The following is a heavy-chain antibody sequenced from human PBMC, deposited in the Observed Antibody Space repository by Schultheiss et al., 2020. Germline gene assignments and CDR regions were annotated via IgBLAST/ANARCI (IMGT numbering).Heavy chain of an antibody. CDR1: GGSISSGDYY. D-gene: IGHD2-21*02. V-gene: IGHV4-30-4*01. J-gene: IGHJ4*02. CDR2: IYYSGST. Sequence: SATLSLTCTVSGGSISSGDYYWSWIRQPPGKGLEWIGYIYYSGSTYYNPSLKSRVTISVDTSKNQFSLKLSSVTAADTAVYYCARDGTRRGDLDYWGQGTLVTVSS. CDR3: ARDGTRRGDLDY.